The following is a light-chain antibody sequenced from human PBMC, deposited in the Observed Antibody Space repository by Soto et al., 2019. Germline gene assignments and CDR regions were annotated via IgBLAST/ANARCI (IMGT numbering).Light chain of an antibody. CDR2: GAS. CDR3: QQYNNWPPLT. V-gene: IGKV3-15*01. Sequence: EIVMTQSPATLSVSPGERATLSCRASQSVRSNLAWYQQKPGQGPRLLIYGASTRATGIPARFSGSGSGTEFTLTISSLQSEDFAVHYCQQYNNWPPLTFGGGTEVEIK. CDR1: QSVRSN. J-gene: IGKJ4*01.